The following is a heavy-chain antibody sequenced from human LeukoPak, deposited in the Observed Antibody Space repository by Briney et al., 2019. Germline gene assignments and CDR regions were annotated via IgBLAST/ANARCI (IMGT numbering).Heavy chain of an antibody. V-gene: IGHV3-21*04. Sequence: GGSLSLSCAASGFTFSSYSRNRLRQAPGRGLLGVSAISSNSSYIYYADSVKGRFTISVDNAKNSLYLQMSSVSAEDTAVYYCASSWEYCDSSGYYGYWGQGTLVTVSS. D-gene: IGHD3-22*01. CDR1: GFTFSSYS. CDR3: ASSWEYCDSSGYYGY. J-gene: IGHJ4*02. CDR2: ISSNSSYI.